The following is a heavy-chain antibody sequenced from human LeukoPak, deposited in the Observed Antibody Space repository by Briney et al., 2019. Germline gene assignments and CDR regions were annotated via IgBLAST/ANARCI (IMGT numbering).Heavy chain of an antibody. D-gene: IGHD5-18*01. V-gene: IGHV5-51*01. Sequence: GESLKISCKGSGYSFNSYWIFCGRQMPGKGLEWMGIIYPGASDTRYSPSFQGQVTISADKSISTAYLQWGSLKASDTAMYYCARPYTAMVTWPFDYWGQGTLVTVSS. J-gene: IGHJ4*02. CDR3: ARPYTAMVTWPFDY. CDR2: IYPGASDT. CDR1: GYSFNSYW.